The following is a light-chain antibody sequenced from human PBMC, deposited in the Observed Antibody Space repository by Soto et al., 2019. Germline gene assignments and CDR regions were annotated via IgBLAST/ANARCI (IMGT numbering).Light chain of an antibody. Sequence: AILLTQSPSSLSASVGDRVTITCRASQGISSALAWYQQKPGKAPKLLIYDASSLESGVPSRFSGSGSGTDFTLTISSLQPEDFATYYCQQFNSYPLFGQGTRLEIK. CDR1: QGISSA. CDR2: DAS. V-gene: IGKV1-13*02. J-gene: IGKJ5*01. CDR3: QQFNSYPL.